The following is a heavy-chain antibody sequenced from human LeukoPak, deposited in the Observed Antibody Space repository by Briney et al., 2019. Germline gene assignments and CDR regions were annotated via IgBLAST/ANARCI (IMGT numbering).Heavy chain of an antibody. V-gene: IGHV3-7*03. J-gene: IGHJ4*02. Sequence: PGGSLRLSCAASGFTFSSYGMHWVRQAPGKGLEWVANIKQDGSEKYYVDSVEGRFTISRDNAKNSLYLQMNSLRAEDTAFYYCARDPGDILVAGTFDYWGQGTLVTVSS. CDR1: GFTFSSYG. CDR2: IKQDGSEK. CDR3: ARDPGDILVAGTFDY. D-gene: IGHD6-19*01.